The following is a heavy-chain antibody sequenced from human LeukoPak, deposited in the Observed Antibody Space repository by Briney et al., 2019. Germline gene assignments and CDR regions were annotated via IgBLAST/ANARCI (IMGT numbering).Heavy chain of an antibody. J-gene: IGHJ3*02. CDR1: GFTFSSYA. V-gene: IGHV3-23*01. CDR3: AKDYGQWLVQEASDI. CDR2: ISGSGGST. D-gene: IGHD6-19*01. Sequence: GGSLRLSCAASGFTFSSYAMSWVRQAPGKGLEWVSAISGSGGSTYYADSVRGRFTISRDNSKNTLYLQMNSLRAEDTAVYYCAKDYGQWLVQEASDIWGQGTMVTVSS.